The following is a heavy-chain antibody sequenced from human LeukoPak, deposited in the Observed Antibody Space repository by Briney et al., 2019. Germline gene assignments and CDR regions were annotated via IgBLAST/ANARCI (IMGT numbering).Heavy chain of an antibody. D-gene: IGHD3-3*01. V-gene: IGHV4-59*01. J-gene: IGHJ4*02. CDR3: ARGGGRAGYYDFWSGYPLPYYFDY. CDR1: GGSISSYY. CDR2: IYYSGST. Sequence: PSETLSLTCTVSGGSISSYYWSWIRQPPGKGLEWIGYIYYSGSTNYNPSLKSRVTISVDTSKNQFSLKLSSVTAADTAVYYCARGGGRAGYYDFWSGYPLPYYFDYWGQGTLVTVSS.